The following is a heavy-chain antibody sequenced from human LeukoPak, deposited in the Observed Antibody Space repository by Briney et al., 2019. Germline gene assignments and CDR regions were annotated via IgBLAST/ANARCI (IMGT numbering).Heavy chain of an antibody. J-gene: IGHJ6*02. CDR1: GFSLSNYW. CDR2: INQDGSDK. V-gene: IGHV3-7*01. D-gene: IGHD3-10*01. Sequence: GGSLRLSCAASGFSLSNYWMSWVRQAPGKELEWVANINQDGSDKYYVDSVMGRFTISKDNAKNSVYLQMNSLRPEDTAIYYCAWYGVTHGLDVWGQGTTVTVS. CDR3: AWYGVTHGLDV.